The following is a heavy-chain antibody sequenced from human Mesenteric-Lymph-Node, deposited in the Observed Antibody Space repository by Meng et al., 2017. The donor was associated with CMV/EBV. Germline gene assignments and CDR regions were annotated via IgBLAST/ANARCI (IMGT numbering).Heavy chain of an antibody. CDR2: ISWNSGSI. J-gene: IGHJ6*02. V-gene: IGHV3-9*01. CDR3: ARERITWDV. D-gene: IGHD3-16*01. Sequence: SLKISCAASGFTFDDYAMHWVRQAPGKGLEWVSGISWNSGSIGYADSVKGRFTISRDNAKNSLFLQMNSLRAEDTAVYYCARERITWDVWGRGTTVTVSS. CDR1: GFTFDDYA.